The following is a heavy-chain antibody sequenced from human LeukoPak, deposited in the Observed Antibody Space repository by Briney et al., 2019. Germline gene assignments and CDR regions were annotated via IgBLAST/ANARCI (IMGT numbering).Heavy chain of an antibody. CDR3: ARLYYDSSGYYQICYFDY. CDR1: GGSISSSSYY. Sequence: PSETLSLTCTVSGGSISSSSYYWGWIRQPPGKGLEWNGSIYYSGSTYYNPSRKSRVTISVDTSKNQFSLNLSSVTAADTAVYYCARLYYDSSGYYQICYFDYWGQGTLVTVSS. V-gene: IGHV4-39*01. CDR2: IYYSGST. J-gene: IGHJ4*02. D-gene: IGHD3-22*01.